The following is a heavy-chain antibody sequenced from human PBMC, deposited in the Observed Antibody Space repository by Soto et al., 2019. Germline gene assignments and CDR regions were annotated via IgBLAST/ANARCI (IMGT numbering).Heavy chain of an antibody. J-gene: IGHJ6*02. Sequence: ASVKVSCKASGCTFTSYGISWVLQAPGQGLEWMGWISAYNGNTNYAQKLQGRVTMTTDTSTSTAYMELRSLRSDDTAVYYCARADPYYDFWSGSYGMDVWGQGTTVTVSS. CDR2: ISAYNGNT. CDR1: GCTFTSYG. CDR3: ARADPYYDFWSGSYGMDV. D-gene: IGHD3-3*01. V-gene: IGHV1-18*01.